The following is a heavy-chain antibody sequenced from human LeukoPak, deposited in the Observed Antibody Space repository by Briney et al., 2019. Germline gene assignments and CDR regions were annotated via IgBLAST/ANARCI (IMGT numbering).Heavy chain of an antibody. J-gene: IGHJ5*02. V-gene: IGHV4-4*02. Sequence: SETLSLTCAVSGGSISSSNWWSWVRQPPGKGLEWIGEIYHSGSTNYNPSLKSRVTISVDTSKNQFSLKLSSVTAADTAVYYCARDSNDGWFDPWGQGTLVTVSS. CDR2: IYHSGST. CDR3: ARDSNDGWFDP. D-gene: IGHD2-2*01. CDR1: GGSISSSNW.